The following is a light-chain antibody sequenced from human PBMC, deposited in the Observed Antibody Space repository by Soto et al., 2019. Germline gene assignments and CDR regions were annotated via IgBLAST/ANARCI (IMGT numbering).Light chain of an antibody. Sequence: EIVLTQSPGTLSLSPGESATLSCRASQSVSANYLAWYQQKPGQAPRLLIYGASSRATGIPDRFSGSGSETDFPLTISRLEPEDFAVYYCQQYGSSPFTFGQGTKLEIK. CDR1: QSVSANY. CDR2: GAS. V-gene: IGKV3-20*01. J-gene: IGKJ2*01. CDR3: QQYGSSPFT.